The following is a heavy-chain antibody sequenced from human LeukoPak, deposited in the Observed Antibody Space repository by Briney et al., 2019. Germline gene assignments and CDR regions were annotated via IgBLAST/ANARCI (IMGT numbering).Heavy chain of an antibody. Sequence: SVKVSCKASGGTFSSYTISWVRQAPGQGLEWMGRIIPILGIANYAQKFQGRVTITAGKSTSTAYMELSSLRSEDTAVYYCARDPGGNDDVYWGQGTLVTVSS. CDR2: IIPILGIA. J-gene: IGHJ4*02. CDR1: GGTFSSYT. D-gene: IGHD1-1*01. CDR3: ARDPGGNDDVY. V-gene: IGHV1-69*04.